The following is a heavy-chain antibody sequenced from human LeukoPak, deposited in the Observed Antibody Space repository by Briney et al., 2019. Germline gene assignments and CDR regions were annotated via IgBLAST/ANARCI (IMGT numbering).Heavy chain of an antibody. CDR1: GGSISSYY. CDR2: IYYSGST. J-gene: IGHJ4*02. Sequence: SATLSLTCTVSGGSISSYYWSWIRQPPGEGLEWIGYIYYSGSTNYNPSLKSRVTISVDTSKNQFSLKLSSVTAADTAVYYCARVSGGRNSGYGYWGQGTLVTVSS. CDR3: ARVSGGRNSGYGY. V-gene: IGHV4-59*01. D-gene: IGHD5-12*01.